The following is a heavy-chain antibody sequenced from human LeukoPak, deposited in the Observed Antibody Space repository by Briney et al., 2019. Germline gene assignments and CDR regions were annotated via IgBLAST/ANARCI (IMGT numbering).Heavy chain of an antibody. D-gene: IGHD6-13*01. Sequence: ASVKVSCKASGYTFTSYDINWVRQATGQGLEWMGWMNPNSGNTGYAQKFQGRVTMTRNTSISTAYMELSSLRSEDTAVYYCARAYSSSWSVEGNGFDPWGQGTLVTVSS. CDR3: ARAYSSSWSVEGNGFDP. V-gene: IGHV1-8*01. CDR2: MNPNSGNT. J-gene: IGHJ5*02. CDR1: GYTFTSYD.